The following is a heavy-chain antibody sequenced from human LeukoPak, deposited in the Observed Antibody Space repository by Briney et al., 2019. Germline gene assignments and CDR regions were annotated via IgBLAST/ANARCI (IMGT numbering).Heavy chain of an antibody. Sequence: SQTLSLTCTVSGGSISSGDYYWSWIRQPPGKGLEWIGYIYYSGSTYYNPSLKSRVTISVDTSKNQFSLKLSSVTAADTAVYYCARDNREYCSGGSCYSPPSAFDIWGQGTMVTVSS. J-gene: IGHJ3*02. CDR3: ARDNREYCSGGSCYSPPSAFDI. V-gene: IGHV4-30-4*08. CDR1: GGSISSGDYY. D-gene: IGHD2-15*01. CDR2: IYYSGST.